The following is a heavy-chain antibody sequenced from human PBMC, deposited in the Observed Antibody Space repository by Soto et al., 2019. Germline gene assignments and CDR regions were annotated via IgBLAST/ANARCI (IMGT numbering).Heavy chain of an antibody. CDR1: GGSISSSSYY. V-gene: IGHV4-39*01. Sequence: SETLSLTCTVSGGSISSSSYYWGWIRQPPGKGLEWIGSIYYSGSTYYNPSLKSRVTISVDTSKNQFSLKLSSVTAADTAVYYCASTDDNRSGYDRHGIRYYGMDVWGQGTTVTVSS. D-gene: IGHD5-12*01. J-gene: IGHJ6*02. CDR3: ASTDDNRSGYDRHGIRYYGMDV. CDR2: IYYSGST.